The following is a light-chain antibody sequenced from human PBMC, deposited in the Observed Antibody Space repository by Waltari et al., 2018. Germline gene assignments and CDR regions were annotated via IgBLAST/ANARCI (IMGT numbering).Light chain of an antibody. J-gene: IGKJ4*01. CDR2: ATP. CDR1: QNIGNY. CDR3: QNRRNWPLLT. V-gene: IGKV3-11*01. Sequence: EVVLTQSPATLSLSPGARSPLSCRASQNIGNYLAWYQQKPGQAPRLLIQATPNSATGVPARFSGSGSATDFTLTISSLEPEEFAVYYCQNRRNWPLLTFGGGTKVEIK.